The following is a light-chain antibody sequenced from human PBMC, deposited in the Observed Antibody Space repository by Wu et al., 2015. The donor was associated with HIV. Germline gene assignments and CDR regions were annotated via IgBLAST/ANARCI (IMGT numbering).Light chain of an antibody. CDR1: QSIGRS. Sequence: EIVLTQSPGTLSLSPGEKATLSCRASQSIGRSLVWFRQKPGQAPRLLIYDASNRVTGIPPRFSGSGSGTHFTLNISSLEPDDFAIYYCQQSINGPLTFGQGTRLEIK. V-gene: IGKV3-11*01. CDR2: DAS. CDR3: QQSINGPLT. J-gene: IGKJ5*01.